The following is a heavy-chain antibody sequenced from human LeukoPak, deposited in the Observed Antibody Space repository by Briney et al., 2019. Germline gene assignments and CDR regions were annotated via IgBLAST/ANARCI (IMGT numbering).Heavy chain of an antibody. CDR2: IYYSGST. CDR1: GGSISSYY. Sequence: PSETLSLTCPVSGGSISSYYWSWIRPPPGKGLEWIGYIYYSGSTNYNPSLKSRVTISVDTSKNQFSLKLSSVTAADTAVYYCARRQGDYGGQGTLVTVS. J-gene: IGHJ4*02. CDR3: ARRQGDY. V-gene: IGHV4-59*01.